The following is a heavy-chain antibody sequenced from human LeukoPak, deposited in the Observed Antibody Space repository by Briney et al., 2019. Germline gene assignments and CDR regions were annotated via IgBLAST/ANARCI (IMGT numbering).Heavy chain of an antibody. CDR1: GGSISSGGYY. J-gene: IGHJ4*02. CDR3: ARDSLAAADKKSY. Sequence: SETLSLTCTVSGGSISSGGYYWSWIRQHPGKGLEWIGYIYYSGSTYYNPSLKSRVTISVDTSKNQFSLKLSSVTAADTAVYYCARDSLAAADKKSYWGQGTLVTVSS. D-gene: IGHD6-13*01. V-gene: IGHV4-31*03. CDR2: IYYSGST.